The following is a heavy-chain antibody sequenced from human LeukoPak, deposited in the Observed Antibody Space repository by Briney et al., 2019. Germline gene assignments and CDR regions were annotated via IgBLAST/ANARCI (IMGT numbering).Heavy chain of an antibody. D-gene: IGHD3-22*01. CDR3: AKTRGRGHVDHGTSGYINY. V-gene: IGHV4-39*01. CDR1: GGSISNRVYW. J-gene: IGHJ4*02. CDR2: INYRGRS. Sequence: PAEPLSLTCTFGGGSISNRVYWWRWMREPPGKGLEWIGRINYRGRSYYYLSVESRVPISVDTSKNQFSLKMSSVTAADTAVYYCAKTRGRGHVDHGTSGYINYWGQGTLVSVSS.